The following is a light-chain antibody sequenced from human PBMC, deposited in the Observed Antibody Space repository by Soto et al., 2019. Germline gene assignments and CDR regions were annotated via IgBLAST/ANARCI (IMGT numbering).Light chain of an antibody. CDR1: QSVSRNY. J-gene: IGKJ4*01. V-gene: IGKV3-20*01. CDR2: GAS. CDR3: QQYGSTPLT. Sequence: EIGLTQSPGTLSLSPGGRATLSCRASQSVSRNYVAWYQQKPGQAPRLLIYGASGRASGIPDRFSGSGSGADFTLSITRLEPEDFALYYCQQYGSTPLTFGGGTKVEIK.